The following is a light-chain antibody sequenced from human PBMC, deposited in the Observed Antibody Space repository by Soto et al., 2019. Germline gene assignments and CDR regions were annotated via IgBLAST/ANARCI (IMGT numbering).Light chain of an antibody. CDR1: QSVSNN. J-gene: IGKJ1*01. V-gene: IGKV3-15*01. CDR3: QQYNNWPRGT. CDR2: VAS. Sequence: IVMTQSPASLSVSPGEGATLSCRASQSVSNNLAWYQQKPGQAPRLLIYVASTRTTAIPARFSGSGSGTDFTLTISSLQSEDFAVYYCQQYNNWPRGTLGQGTKVEIK.